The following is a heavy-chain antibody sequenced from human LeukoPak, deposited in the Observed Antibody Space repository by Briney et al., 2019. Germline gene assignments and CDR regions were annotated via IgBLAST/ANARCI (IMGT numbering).Heavy chain of an antibody. D-gene: IGHD3-10*01. V-gene: IGHV1-46*01. CDR2: INPPGGST. Sequence: ASVKVSCKASGYTFTSYYIHWVRQAPGQGLEWMGIINPPGGSTSYSQKFQGRVTMTRDTSTSTVYMELSNLRSEDTAVYYCARGQAPDMVRSNWVDPWGQGTLVTVSS. CDR1: GYTFTSYY. CDR3: ARGQAPDMVRSNWVDP. J-gene: IGHJ5*02.